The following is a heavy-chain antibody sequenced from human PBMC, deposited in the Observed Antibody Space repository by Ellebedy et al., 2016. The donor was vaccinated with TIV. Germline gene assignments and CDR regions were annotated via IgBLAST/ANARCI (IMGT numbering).Heavy chain of an antibody. V-gene: IGHV4-34*01. CDR3: ARGGVTPIKAAV. CDR1: GGSXLGYY. J-gene: IGHJ4*02. Sequence: MPSETLSLTCAVYGGSXLGYYXRWIPHPPGKGXEWIGETNHGGRTNYNPSLKSRVTISVDTSKNQFSLRLFSVTAADTAVYYCARGGVTPIKAAVWGQGTLVTVSS. D-gene: IGHD6-25*01. CDR2: TNHGGRT.